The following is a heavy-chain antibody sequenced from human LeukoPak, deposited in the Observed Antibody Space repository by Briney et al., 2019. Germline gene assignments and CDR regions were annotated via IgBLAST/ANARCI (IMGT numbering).Heavy chain of an antibody. D-gene: IGHD6-19*01. CDR3: ARAEWLVPFDY. CDR1: GYTFTAYY. J-gene: IGHJ4*02. V-gene: IGHV1-2*02. CDR2: INPSGSDT. Sequence: GASVKVSCKASGYTFTAYYMHWVRQAPGQGLEWMGLINPSGSDTVYAQKFQGRVTMTRDTSISTVYMELSRLKSDDTAVYYCARAEWLVPFDYWGQGTLVTVSS.